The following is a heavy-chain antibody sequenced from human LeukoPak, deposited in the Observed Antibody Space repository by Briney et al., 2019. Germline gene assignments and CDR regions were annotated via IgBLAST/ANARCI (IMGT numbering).Heavy chain of an antibody. D-gene: IGHD4-23*01. Sequence: SETLSLPCTVSGGSISSSSYYWSWIRQPPGKGLEWIGYIYYSGSTNYNPSLKSRVTISVDTSKNQFSLKLSSVTAADTAVYYCARCGLGTVVKITDAFDIWGQGTMVTVSS. V-gene: IGHV4-61*05. CDR2: IYYSGST. J-gene: IGHJ3*02. CDR1: GGSISSSSYY. CDR3: ARCGLGTVVKITDAFDI.